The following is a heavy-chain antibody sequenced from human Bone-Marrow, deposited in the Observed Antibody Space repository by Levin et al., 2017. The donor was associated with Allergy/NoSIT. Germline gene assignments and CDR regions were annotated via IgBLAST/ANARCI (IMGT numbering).Heavy chain of an antibody. CDR1: EFSFSTYW. Sequence: ASVKVSCAASEFSFSTYWMHWVRQAPGKGLLWVSRISSDGRTTSYADSVKGRFTISRDNAKNTLYLQMNSLRAEDTAVYYCARDRAAVAGTVDSWGQGTLVTVSS. CDR3: ARDRAAVAGTVDS. D-gene: IGHD6-19*01. V-gene: IGHV3-74*01. CDR2: ISSDGRTT. J-gene: IGHJ4*02.